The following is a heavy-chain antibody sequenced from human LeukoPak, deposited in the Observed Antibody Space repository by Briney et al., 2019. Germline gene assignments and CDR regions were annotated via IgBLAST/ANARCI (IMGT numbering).Heavy chain of an antibody. D-gene: IGHD2-2*01. V-gene: IGHV3-64D*06. J-gene: IGHJ4*02. CDR2: ISSNGGST. CDR1: GFTFSSYA. Sequence: PGGSLRLSCSASGFTFSSYAMHWVRQAPGKGLEYVSAISSNGGSTYYADSVKGRFTISRDNSKNTLYLQMSSLRAEGTAVYYCVKRGVCSSTSCSDLIYFDYWGQGTLVTVSS. CDR3: VKRGVCSSTSCSDLIYFDY.